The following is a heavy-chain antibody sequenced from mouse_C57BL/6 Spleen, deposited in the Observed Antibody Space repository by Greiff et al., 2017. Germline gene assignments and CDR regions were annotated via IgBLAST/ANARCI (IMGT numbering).Heavy chain of an antibody. D-gene: IGHD2-12*01. V-gene: IGHV5-17*01. CDR1: GFTFSDYG. Sequence: VQLQQSGGGLVKPGGSLKLSCAASGFTFSDYGMHWVRQAPEKGLEWVAYISSGSSTIYYADTVKGRFTISRDNAKNTLFLQMTSLRSEDTAMYYCATYDWAMDYWGQGTSVTVSS. CDR3: ATYDWAMDY. CDR2: ISSGSSTI. J-gene: IGHJ4*01.